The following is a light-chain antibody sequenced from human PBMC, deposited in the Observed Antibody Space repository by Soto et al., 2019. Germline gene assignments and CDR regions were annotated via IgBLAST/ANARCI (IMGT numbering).Light chain of an antibody. J-gene: IGKJ1*01. CDR2: AAS. CDR3: QHYNSYSEA. Sequence: DIQMTQSPSSLSASVGDRVTITCQAGQDISNSLNWYQHKPGKAPILLIYAASTLQSGVPSRFSGSGSGTEFTLTISSLQPDDFATYYCQHYNSYSEAFGQGTKVDIK. CDR1: QDISNS. V-gene: IGKV1-16*01.